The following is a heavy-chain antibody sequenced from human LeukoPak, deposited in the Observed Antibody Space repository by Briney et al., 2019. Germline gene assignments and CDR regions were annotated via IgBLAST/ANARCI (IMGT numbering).Heavy chain of an antibody. CDR1: GYTFSSYG. Sequence: GASVKVSCKASGYTFSSYGITWVRQAPGQGLEWMGWISAYNGNTNYAQNLQGRVTMTTDTSTSTAYMELRSLRSDDTAVYYCARVRQYDFWSGYDNNWFDPWGQGTLVTVSS. V-gene: IGHV1-18*01. J-gene: IGHJ5*02. D-gene: IGHD3-3*01. CDR2: ISAYNGNT. CDR3: ARVRQYDFWSGYDNNWFDP.